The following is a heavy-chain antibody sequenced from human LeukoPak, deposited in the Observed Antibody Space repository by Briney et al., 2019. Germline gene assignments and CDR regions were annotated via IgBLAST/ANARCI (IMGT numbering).Heavy chain of an antibody. CDR1: GGSISSYY. D-gene: IGHD3-22*01. J-gene: IGHJ3*02. CDR2: IYYSGST. Sequence: SETLSLTCTVSGGSISSYYWSWIRQPPGKGLEWIGYIYYSGSTNYNPSLKSRVTISVDTSKNQFSLKLSSVTAADTAVYYCARTYYYASSGYLSAFDIWGQGTMVTVSS. CDR3: ARTYYYASSGYLSAFDI. V-gene: IGHV4-59*01.